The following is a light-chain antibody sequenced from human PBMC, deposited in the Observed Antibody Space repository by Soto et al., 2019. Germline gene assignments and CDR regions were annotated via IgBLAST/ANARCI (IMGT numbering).Light chain of an antibody. CDR2: GAS. Sequence: EIVLTQSPGILSLSPGERATLSCRASQSVTSNYLAWYQQKRGQAPRLVIYGASTRATGIPDRFSGSGSGNVCPLTISRVDAEDFVVYYCQHDATSPMTFGQGTQLEIK. CDR3: QHDATSPMT. CDR1: QSVTSNY. V-gene: IGKV3-20*01. J-gene: IGKJ2*01.